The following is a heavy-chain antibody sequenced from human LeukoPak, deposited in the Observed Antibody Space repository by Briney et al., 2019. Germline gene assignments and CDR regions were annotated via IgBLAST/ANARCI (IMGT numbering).Heavy chain of an antibody. J-gene: IGHJ6*03. V-gene: IGHV4-59*01. CDR1: GGSITSYF. D-gene: IGHD3-10*01. CDR3: ARGAYGSGIRAYYYYYMDV. CDR2: IYHSGTT. Sequence: SETLSLTCTVSGGSITSYFWTWVRQPPGKGLEWIGYIYHSGTTNYNPSLKSRVTISVDTSKNQFSLNLSSVTAADTAVYYCARGAYGSGIRAYYYYYMDVWGKGTTVTVSS.